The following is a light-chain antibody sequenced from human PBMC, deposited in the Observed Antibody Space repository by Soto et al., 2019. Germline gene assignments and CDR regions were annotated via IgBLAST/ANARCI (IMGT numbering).Light chain of an antibody. V-gene: IGLV2-14*01. CDR2: EVS. CDR3: MSYTTSSSWV. J-gene: IGLJ3*02. CDR1: SSDIGNYNY. Sequence: QSALTQPASVSGSLGQSITISCTGTSSDIGNYNYVSWYQQNPGKAPKLIIYEVSNRPSGVSNRFSGSKSGNTASLTISGLQAEDEADYYCMSYTTSSSWVFGGGTKLTVL.